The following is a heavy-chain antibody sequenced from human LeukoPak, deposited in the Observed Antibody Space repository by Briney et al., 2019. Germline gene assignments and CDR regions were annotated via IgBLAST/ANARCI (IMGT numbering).Heavy chain of an antibody. V-gene: IGHV3-53*01. CDR1: GFTVSSNY. D-gene: IGHD4-11*01. J-gene: IGHJ5*02. CDR2: IYSGGST. Sequence: PGGSLRLSCAASGFTVSSNYMSWVRQAPGKGLEWVSVIYSGGSTYYADSVKGRFTISRDNSKNTLYLQMNSLRAEDTAVYYCARVDTVTTYNWFDPWGQGTLVTVSS. CDR3: ARVDTVTTYNWFDP.